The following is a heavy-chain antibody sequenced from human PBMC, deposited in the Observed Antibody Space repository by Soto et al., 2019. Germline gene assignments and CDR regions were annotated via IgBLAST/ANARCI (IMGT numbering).Heavy chain of an antibody. J-gene: IGHJ4*02. V-gene: IGHV4-4*07. CDR1: GGSISNYY. CDR3: ASRYCSSTACYGYLEY. CDR2: IYTSGST. Sequence: QVQLQESGPGLVKPSETLSLTCTVSGGSISNYYWTWIRQPAGKGLEWIGRIYTSGSTNYNPSLKSRVTMSVDTSKRQFSLELSSVTAADTAIYYCASRYCSSTACYGYLEYWGQETLVTVSS. D-gene: IGHD2-2*01.